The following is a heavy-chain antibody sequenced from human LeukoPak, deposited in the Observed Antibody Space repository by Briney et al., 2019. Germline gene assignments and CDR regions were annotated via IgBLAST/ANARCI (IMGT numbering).Heavy chain of an antibody. Sequence: PSETLSLTCTVSGGSISSSSYYWGWIRQPPGKGLEWIGSIYYSGSTYNNPSLKSRVTISVDTSKNQFSLKLSSVTAADTAVYYCARASLYDILTGYGSFDYWGQGTLVTVSS. J-gene: IGHJ4*02. D-gene: IGHD3-9*01. CDR1: GGSISSSSYY. CDR2: IYYSGST. V-gene: IGHV4-39*01. CDR3: ARASLYDILTGYGSFDY.